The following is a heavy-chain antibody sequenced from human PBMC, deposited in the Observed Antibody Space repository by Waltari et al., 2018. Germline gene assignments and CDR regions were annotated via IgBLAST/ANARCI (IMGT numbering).Heavy chain of an antibody. CDR1: GFTFSSYW. CDR2: INSEGSST. CDR3: AELSSSVFDI. Sequence: EVQLVVSGGGLVQPGGSLRLSCAASGFTFSSYWMHWVRQAPGKGLAWVSRINSEGSSTSYADSVMGRFTISRDNAKNTLYLQMNSLSVDDTAVYYCAELSSSVFDIWGQGTMVTVSS. J-gene: IGHJ3*02. V-gene: IGHV3-74*01. D-gene: IGHD1-7*01.